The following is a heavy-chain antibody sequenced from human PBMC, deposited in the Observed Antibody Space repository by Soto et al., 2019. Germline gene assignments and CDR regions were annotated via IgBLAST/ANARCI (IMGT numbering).Heavy chain of an antibody. Sequence: EVLLLESGGGLVQPGGSLRLSCEASGFSFSSFAMNWVRQAPGKGLEWVSAIGDSGASTYYAASVKGRFTISRDNSRNTLYLQLNSLRAEDSAVYYCAQGVELDVWGNGTTVTVSS. J-gene: IGHJ6*04. CDR2: IGDSGAST. CDR1: GFSFSSFA. D-gene: IGHD1-26*01. CDR3: AQGVELDV. V-gene: IGHV3-23*01.